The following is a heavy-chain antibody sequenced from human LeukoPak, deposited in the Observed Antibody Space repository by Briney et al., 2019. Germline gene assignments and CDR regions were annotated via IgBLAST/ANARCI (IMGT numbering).Heavy chain of an antibody. Sequence: GASVKVSCKASGYTFTNYYMHWVRQAPGQGLEWMGIINPSGGRTAYAQRFQGRVTVTSDISTSTVYMELSSLTSEDTAVYYCARTSLVRDTTSYYMGPFDYWGQGALVTVSS. CDR2: INPSGGRT. V-gene: IGHV1-46*01. J-gene: IGHJ4*02. CDR1: GYTFTNYY. CDR3: ARTSLVRDTTSYYMGPFDY. D-gene: IGHD1-26*01.